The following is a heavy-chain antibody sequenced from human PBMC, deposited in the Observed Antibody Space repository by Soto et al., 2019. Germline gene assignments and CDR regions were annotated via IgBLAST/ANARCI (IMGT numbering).Heavy chain of an antibody. CDR1: GFKFSNYA. Sequence: GGSLRLSGAASGFKFSNYAMSWVRQAPGKGLEWVSLISATGGGTYYADSAKGRFTISRDNSHNTLYLQVHSLTAEDTAVYYCAKDRRAGGNSAFYFDFWGQGAQVTVS. J-gene: IGHJ4*02. V-gene: IGHV3-23*01. CDR3: AKDRRAGGNSAFYFDF. CDR2: ISATGGGT. D-gene: IGHD3-16*01.